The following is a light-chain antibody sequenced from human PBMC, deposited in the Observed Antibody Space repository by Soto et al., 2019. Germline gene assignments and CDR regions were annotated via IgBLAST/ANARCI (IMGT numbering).Light chain of an antibody. CDR3: SSYTSRGTRV. CDR2: EVS. Sequence: QSALTQPASVSGSPGQSITNSCTGTTSDVGGYNFVSWYQLHPGKAPKLMIFEVSNRPSGVSNRFSGSKSGNTASLSISGLQAEDEADYYCSSYTSRGTRVFGTGTK. V-gene: IGLV2-14*01. CDR1: TSDVGGYNF. J-gene: IGLJ1*01.